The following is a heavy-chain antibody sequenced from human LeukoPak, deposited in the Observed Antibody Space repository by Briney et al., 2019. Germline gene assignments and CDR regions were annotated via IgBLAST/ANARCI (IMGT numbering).Heavy chain of an antibody. Sequence: GESLKISCKGSGYSSTSYWIGWVRQMPGKGLEWMGSIYPGDSDTRYSPSFQGQVTISADKSISTAYLQWSSLKASDTAMYYCARHLFVDTAMVDAFDIWGQGTMVTVSS. CDR1: GYSSTSYW. V-gene: IGHV5-51*01. J-gene: IGHJ3*02. CDR3: ARHLFVDTAMVDAFDI. CDR2: IYPGDSDT. D-gene: IGHD5-18*01.